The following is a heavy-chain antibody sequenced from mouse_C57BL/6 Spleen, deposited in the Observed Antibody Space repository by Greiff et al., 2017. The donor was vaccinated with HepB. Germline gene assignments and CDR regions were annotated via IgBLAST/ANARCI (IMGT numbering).Heavy chain of an antibody. CDR3: ARPYDYDWYFDV. J-gene: IGHJ1*03. CDR1: GFTFSDYG. CDR2: ISSGSSTI. V-gene: IGHV5-17*01. D-gene: IGHD2-4*01. Sequence: VQLQESGGGLVKPGGSLKLSCAASGFTFSDYGMHWVRQAPEKGLEWVAYISSGSSTIYYADTVKGRFTISRDNAKNTLFLQMTSLRSEDTAMYYCARPYDYDWYFDVWGTGTTVTVSS.